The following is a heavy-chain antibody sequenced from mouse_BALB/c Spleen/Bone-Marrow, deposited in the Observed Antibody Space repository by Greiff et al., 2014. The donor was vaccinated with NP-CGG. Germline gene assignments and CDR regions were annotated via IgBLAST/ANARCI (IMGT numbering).Heavy chain of an antibody. CDR2: ILPGSGNT. J-gene: IGHJ2*01. D-gene: IGHD1-2*01. CDR3: ARRLLYYFDY. Sequence: VQLQQSGAELMKPGASVKISCKATGYTFSSCWIEWVKQRPGHGLEWIGEILPGSGNTNYNENFKGKATFTADTSSNTAYMQLSSLTSEDSAVYYCARRLLYYFDYWGQGTTLTVSS. CDR1: GYTFSSCW. V-gene: IGHV1-9*01.